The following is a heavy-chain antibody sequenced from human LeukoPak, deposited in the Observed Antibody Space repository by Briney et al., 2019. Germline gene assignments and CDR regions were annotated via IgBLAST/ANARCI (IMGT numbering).Heavy chain of an antibody. Sequence: GGSLRLSCAASGFTFSSYAMSWARQAPGKGLEWVAVIWYDGSNKYYADSVKGRFTISRDNSKNTLYLQMNSLRAEDTAVYYCAKDREEWFGTSYMDVWGKGTTVTVSS. V-gene: IGHV3-33*06. CDR1: GFTFSSYA. J-gene: IGHJ6*03. CDR3: AKDREEWFGTSYMDV. CDR2: IWYDGSNK. D-gene: IGHD3-10*01.